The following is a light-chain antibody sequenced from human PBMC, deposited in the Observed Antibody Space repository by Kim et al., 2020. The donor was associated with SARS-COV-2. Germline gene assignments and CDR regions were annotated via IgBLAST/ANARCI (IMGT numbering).Light chain of an antibody. CDR2: GKN. J-gene: IGLJ2*01. CDR1: SLRSYY. V-gene: IGLV3-19*01. Sequence: SSELTQDPAVSVALGQTVRITCQGDSLRSYYASWYQQKPGQAPVLVIYGKNNRPSGIPDRFSGSSSGNTASLTTTGAQAEDEADYYCNSRDSSGNRVVVF. CDR3: NSRDSSGNRVVV.